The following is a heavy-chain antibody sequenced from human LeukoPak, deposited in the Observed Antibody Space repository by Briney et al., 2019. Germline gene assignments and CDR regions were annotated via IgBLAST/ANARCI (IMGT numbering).Heavy chain of an antibody. J-gene: IGHJ4*02. Sequence: GGSPRLSCVGSGFTFRSHAMSWVRQAPVKGLEFVSGIYENGGTTYYADSVKGRFSISRDNSKNTLYLQMDSLRGEDTAVYYCAKDFRIGYSAHFDYWGQGALVTVSS. CDR1: GFTFRSHA. CDR3: AKDFRIGYSAHFDY. V-gene: IGHV3-23*01. CDR2: IYENGGTT. D-gene: IGHD2-21*01.